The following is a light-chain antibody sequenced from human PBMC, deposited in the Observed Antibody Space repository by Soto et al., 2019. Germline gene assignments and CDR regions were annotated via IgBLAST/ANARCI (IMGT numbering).Light chain of an antibody. J-gene: IGKJ5*01. V-gene: IGKV3-11*01. CDR2: DAS. CDR3: QHRSIWPVS. Sequence: EIVMTQSPGTLSLSPGERPTLSGRASQSVGSYLAWYQQKPGLAPRLLIYDASNRATGIPARFSGSGSGTDFTLTISSLEPEDFAVYYCQHRSIWPVSFGQGTRLEIK. CDR1: QSVGSY.